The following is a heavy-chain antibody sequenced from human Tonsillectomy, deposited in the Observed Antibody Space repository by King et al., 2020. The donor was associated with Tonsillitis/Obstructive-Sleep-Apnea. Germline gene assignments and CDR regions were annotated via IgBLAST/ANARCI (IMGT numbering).Heavy chain of an antibody. J-gene: IGHJ3*02. CDR1: GDTFSSYA. CDR2: IIPAVDIA. D-gene: IGHD3-10*01. CDR3: ARGGIILIRGAFSEVPFDI. V-gene: IGHV1-69*09. Sequence: VQLVQSGAEVKRPGSSVKVSCKAPGDTFSSYAINWVRRAPGQGLEWMGRIIPAVDIANSAQKVQGRVTITADKSTTTVYMELSNLRFEDTAVYYCARGGIILIRGAFSEVPFDIWGQGTRVSVSS.